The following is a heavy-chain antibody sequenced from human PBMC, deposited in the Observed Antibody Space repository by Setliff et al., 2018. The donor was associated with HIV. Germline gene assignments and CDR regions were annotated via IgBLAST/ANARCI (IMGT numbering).Heavy chain of an antibody. D-gene: IGHD2-2*01. V-gene: IGHV1-46*01. CDR2: IHPSGGST. J-gene: IGHJ3*02. CDR1: GYTFTSYY. Sequence: ASVKVSCKASGYTFTSYYIHWVRQAPGQGLEWMGVIHPSGGSTSYAQSFQDRVTMTRDTSTSTVYMELSSLRSEDTAVYYCARGSCSTISCSLRVGNDAFDIWGQGTMVTVSS. CDR3: ARGSCSTISCSLRVGNDAFDI.